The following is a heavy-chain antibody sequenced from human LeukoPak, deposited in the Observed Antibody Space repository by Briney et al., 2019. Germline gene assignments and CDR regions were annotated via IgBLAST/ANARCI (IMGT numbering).Heavy chain of an antibody. CDR1: GFTFSSYG. CDR3: ARVGAAEYYYYYMDV. V-gene: IGHV3-30*03. J-gene: IGHJ6*03. CDR2: ISYDGSNK. Sequence: PGGSLRLSCAASGFTFSSYGMHWVRQAPGKGLEWVAVISYDGSNKYYADSVKGRFTISRDNSKNTLYLQMNSLRAEDTAVYYCARVGAAEYYYYYMDVWGKGTTVTVSS. D-gene: IGHD2-15*01.